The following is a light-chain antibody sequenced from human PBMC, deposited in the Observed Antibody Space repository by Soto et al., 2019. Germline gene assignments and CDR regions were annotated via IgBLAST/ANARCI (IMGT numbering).Light chain of an antibody. Sequence: QSALTQPASVSGSPGQSVTISCTGTNSDVGGYNLVSWYQQHPAKAPKVIVSEGTKRPSGVSSRFSGSKSGNTASLTISGLQAEDEADYFCCSYAGYSTFVFGSGTKVTVL. CDR2: EGT. J-gene: IGLJ1*01. V-gene: IGLV2-23*01. CDR3: CSYAGYSTFV. CDR1: NSDVGGYNL.